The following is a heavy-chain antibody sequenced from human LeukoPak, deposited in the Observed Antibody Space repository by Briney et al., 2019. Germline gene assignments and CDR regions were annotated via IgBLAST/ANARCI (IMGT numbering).Heavy chain of an antibody. D-gene: IGHD3-10*01. J-gene: IGHJ6*03. CDR1: GFTFSSYG. V-gene: IGHV3-23*01. Sequence: PGGSLRLSCAASGFTFSSYGMSWVRQAPGKGLEWVSAISGSGVSTYYADSVKGRFTTSRDNSKKTLQLQMNSLRAEDTAVYYCAKDLGITMVRGVSIGDYYYYMDVWGKGTTVTISS. CDR3: AKDLGITMVRGVSIGDYYYYMDV. CDR2: ISGSGVST.